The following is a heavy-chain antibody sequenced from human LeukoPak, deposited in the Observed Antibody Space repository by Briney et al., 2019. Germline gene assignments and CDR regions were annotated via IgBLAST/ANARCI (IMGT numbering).Heavy chain of an antibody. D-gene: IGHD4-17*01. CDR1: GFTFSTTW. CDR2: ISGSGGST. J-gene: IGHJ4*02. V-gene: IGHV3-23*01. Sequence: GGSLRLSCAASGFTFSTTWMNWVRQAPGKGLEWVSAISGSGGSTYYADSVKGRFTISRDNSKNTLYLQMNSLRAEDTAVYYCTKFDYAAFEYWGQGALVTVSS. CDR3: TKFDYAAFEY.